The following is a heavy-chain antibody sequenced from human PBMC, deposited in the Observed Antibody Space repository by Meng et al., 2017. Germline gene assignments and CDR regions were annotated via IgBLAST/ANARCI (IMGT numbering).Heavy chain of an antibody. CDR1: GYNFPDYY. Sequence: QVQVVQSGAEVKKPGASVKVSCKPSGYNFPDYYIHWVRQAPGQGLEWMGRIGPKNGDTHYAQKFQGRVTMTGDTSISTAYMDLSGLRSDDTAVYYCARDEDISAAGKLFGDYWGQGTLVTVSS. V-gene: IGHV1-2*06. D-gene: IGHD6-13*01. J-gene: IGHJ4*02. CDR2: IGPKNGDT. CDR3: ARDEDISAAGKLFGDY.